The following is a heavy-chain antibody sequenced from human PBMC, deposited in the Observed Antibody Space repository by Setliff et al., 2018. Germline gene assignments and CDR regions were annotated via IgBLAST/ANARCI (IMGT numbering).Heavy chain of an antibody. V-gene: IGHV3-30*02. CDR2: IRYDGSNK. CDR3: AKDNGPWSPPEY. Sequence: PGGSLRLSCAASGFTFSDYYMSWIRQAPGKGLEWVAFIRYDGSNKYYADSVKGRFTISRDNSKNTAYLQMNSLRDEDSAVYYCAKDNGPWSPPEYWGQGTLVTVSS. J-gene: IGHJ4*02. D-gene: IGHD2-8*02. CDR1: GFTFSDYY.